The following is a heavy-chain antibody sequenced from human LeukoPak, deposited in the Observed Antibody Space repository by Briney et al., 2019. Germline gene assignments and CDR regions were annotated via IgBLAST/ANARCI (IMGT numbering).Heavy chain of an antibody. V-gene: IGHV4-38-2*02. CDR2: IYNSGRT. J-gene: IGHJ4*02. CDR1: GYSIRSGYY. Sequence: SETLSLTCTVSGYSIRSGYYWDWIRQPPGNGRGLEWIGSIYNSGRTYYNPSLKSRVTISVDMSKNQFSLKLNSVTAADTAVYYCARDWEGLEQQLVRADYWGQGTLVTVSS. D-gene: IGHD6-13*01. CDR3: ARDWEGLEQQLVRADY.